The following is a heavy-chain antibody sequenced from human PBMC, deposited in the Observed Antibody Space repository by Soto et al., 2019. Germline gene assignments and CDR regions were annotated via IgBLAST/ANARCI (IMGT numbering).Heavy chain of an antibody. CDR2: ISAYNGNT. J-gene: IGHJ4*02. D-gene: IGHD5-12*01. CDR3: ARAPSGYASVLNFAY. V-gene: IGHV1-18*04. CDR1: GYTFTSYG. Sequence: QVQLVQSGAEVKKPGASVKVSCKASGYTFTSYGISWVRQAPGQGIEWMGWISAYNGNTHNAQKLQGRVTMTTDTSTSTAYMALRRLRSDDKAVYYCARAPSGYASVLNFAYWGQGTLVTVSS.